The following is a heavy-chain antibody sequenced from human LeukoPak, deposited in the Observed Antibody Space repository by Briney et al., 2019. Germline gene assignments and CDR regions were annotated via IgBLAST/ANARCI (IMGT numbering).Heavy chain of an antibody. CDR1: GYTFTTQG. J-gene: IGHJ3*02. V-gene: IGHV1-18*01. CDR3: ARGGPVIVGASGAFDI. CDR2: INPYNGDT. Sequence: ASVKVSCKAYGYTFTTQGISWVRQAPGQGLEWMGWINPYNGDTNYAQKFQGRVTMTTDTSTSTAYMELRSLRSDDTAVYYCARGGPVIVGASGAFDIWGQGTMVTVSS. D-gene: IGHD1-26*01.